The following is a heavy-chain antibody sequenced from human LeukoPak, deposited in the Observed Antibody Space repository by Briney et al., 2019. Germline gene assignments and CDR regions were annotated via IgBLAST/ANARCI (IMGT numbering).Heavy chain of an antibody. Sequence: SETLSLTCTVSGGSISGYYWSWVRQSPEKGLESIGFIYSTGSTSYNPSLRSRVTISIDTSQNQFYLRLTSVTAADTAVYYCPRFSKYPDSPNLDLAYWGQGPLFSVSS. CDR1: GGSISGYY. CDR2: IYSTGST. J-gene: IGHJ4*02. V-gene: IGHV4-59*01. D-gene: IGHD2/OR15-2a*01. CDR3: PRFSKYPDSPNLDLAY.